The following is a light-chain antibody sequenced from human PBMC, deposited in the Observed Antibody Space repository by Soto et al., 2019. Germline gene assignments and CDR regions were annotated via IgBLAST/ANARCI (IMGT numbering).Light chain of an antibody. CDR2: DAS. CDR3: QQRRNWPAWK. J-gene: IGKJ1*01. CDR1: QSVSNY. V-gene: IGKV3-11*01. Sequence: EIVLTQSPATLSLSPGERTTLSCRASQSVSNYLAWYQQKPGQAPRLLIYDASNRATGIPARFSGSGSGTDFTLTISRREPEDFAVYYCQQRRNWPAWKVGQGTKVEL.